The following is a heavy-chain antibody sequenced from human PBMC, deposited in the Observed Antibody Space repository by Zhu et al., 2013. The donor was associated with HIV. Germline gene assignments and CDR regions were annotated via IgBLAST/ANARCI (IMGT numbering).Heavy chain of an antibody. CDR1: GGTFSSYA. CDR2: IIPIFGTA. CDR3: ARGPGIAAAGLGPDYYYYGMDV. V-gene: IGHV1-69*01. D-gene: IGHD6-13*01. Sequence: QVQLVQSGAEVKKPGSSVKVSCKASGGTFSSYAISWVRQAPGQGLEWMGGIIPIFGTANYAQKFQGRVTITADESTSTAYMELSSLRSEDTAVYYCARGPGIAAAGLGPDYYYYGMDVWGQGTTVTVSS. J-gene: IGHJ6*02.